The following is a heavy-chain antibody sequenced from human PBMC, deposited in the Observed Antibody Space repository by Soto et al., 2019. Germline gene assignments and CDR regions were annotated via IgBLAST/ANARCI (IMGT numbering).Heavy chain of an antibody. CDR2: INPNSGGT. CDR3: AKQLGQGSFDI. Sequence: ASVRVSCQASGYTFTGYYMHWVRQAPGQGLEWMGRINPNSGGTNYAQKFQGRVTMTRDTSISTAYMDLSRLRSDDTAVYYCAKQLGQGSFDIWGQGTMVTVSS. D-gene: IGHD1-1*01. CDR1: GYTFTGYY. V-gene: IGHV1-2*06. J-gene: IGHJ3*02.